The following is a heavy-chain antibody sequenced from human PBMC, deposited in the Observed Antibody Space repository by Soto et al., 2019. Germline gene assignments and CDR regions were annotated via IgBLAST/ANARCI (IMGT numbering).Heavy chain of an antibody. V-gene: IGHV5-10-1*01. D-gene: IGHD3-16*01. CDR1: GYTFTSYW. CDR2: IDPSDSYT. Sequence: PGESLKISCKGSGYTFTSYWITWVRQKPGEGLEWMGRIDPSDSYTRYSPSFEGHVTISADRSITTAYLQWTSLKASDTAMYYCAMRKDLGNLVWLDTWGQGTLVTVSS. J-gene: IGHJ5*02. CDR3: AMRKDLGNLVWLDT.